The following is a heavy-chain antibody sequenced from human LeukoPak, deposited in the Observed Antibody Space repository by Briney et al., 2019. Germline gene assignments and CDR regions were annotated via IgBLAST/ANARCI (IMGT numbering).Heavy chain of an antibody. CDR2: IYYSGST. CDR3: ARGARPRAIAARPPRDYYYMDV. J-gene: IGHJ6*03. Sequence: SETLSLTCTVSGGSISSYYWSWIRQPPGKGLEWIGYIYYSGSTNYNPSLKSRVTISVKTSKNQFSLKLSSVTAADTAVYYCARGARPRAIAARPPRDYYYMDVWGKGTTVTVSS. V-gene: IGHV4-59*12. CDR1: GGSISSYY. D-gene: IGHD6-6*01.